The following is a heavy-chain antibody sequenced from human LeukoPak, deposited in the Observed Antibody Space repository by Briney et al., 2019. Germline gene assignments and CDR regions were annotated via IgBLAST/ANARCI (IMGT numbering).Heavy chain of an antibody. V-gene: IGHV3-11*04. CDR2: ISSSGISI. Sequence: PGGSLRLSCAASGFTFSDYYMSWIRQAPGKGLEWVSYISSSGISIYYADSVKGRFTISRDNAKNSLYLQMNSLIAEDTAVYYCARGQYCSGTSCYHQANLDHWGQGTLVTVSS. CDR3: ARGQYCSGTSCYHQANLDH. D-gene: IGHD2-2*01. J-gene: IGHJ4*02. CDR1: GFTFSDYY.